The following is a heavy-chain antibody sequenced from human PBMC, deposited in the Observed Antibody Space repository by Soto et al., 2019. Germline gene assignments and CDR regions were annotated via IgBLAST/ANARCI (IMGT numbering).Heavy chain of an antibody. CDR3: ARVGGYSGYGQFDF. D-gene: IGHD5-12*01. V-gene: IGHV4-61*01. Sequence: SETLSLTCTVSGGSVSSSHYYWSWIRQPPGKGLEWIGYIYHTGNTNYSPSLKSRLAISVDTSRNQFSLKLTSVIAADTAVYYCARVGGYSGYGQFDFWGQGTLVTVSS. CDR2: IYHTGNT. J-gene: IGHJ4*02. CDR1: GGSVSSSHYY.